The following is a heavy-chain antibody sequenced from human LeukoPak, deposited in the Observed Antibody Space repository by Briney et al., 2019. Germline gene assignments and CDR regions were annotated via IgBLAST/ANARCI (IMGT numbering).Heavy chain of an antibody. J-gene: IGHJ4*02. V-gene: IGHV4-38-2*01. CDR3: ARGIVGGTTQSFV. Sequence: PSETLSLTCAVSGYSISSGYYWGWFRQPPGKGLEGIGGSYHSGSTYYNPSLKSRGTISVDTSKNQFSLQMSSVITAAAAADYCARGIVGGTTQSFVWGQGTLVTVSS. CDR2: SYHSGST. D-gene: IGHD1-26*01. CDR1: GYSISSGYY.